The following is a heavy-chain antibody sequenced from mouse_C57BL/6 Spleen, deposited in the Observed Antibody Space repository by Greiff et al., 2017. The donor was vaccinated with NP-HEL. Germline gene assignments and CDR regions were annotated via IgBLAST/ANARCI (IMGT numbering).Heavy chain of an antibody. J-gene: IGHJ4*01. CDR2: IHPNSGST. D-gene: IGHD5-5*01. Sequence: VQLQQPGAELVKPGASVKLSCKASGYTFTSYWMHWVKQRPGQGLEWIGMIHPNSGSTNYNEKFKSKATLTVDKSSSTAYMQLSSLTSEDSAVYYCARSASTYVGAMDYWGQGTSVTVSS. CDR1: GYTFTSYW. CDR3: ARSASTYVGAMDY. V-gene: IGHV1-64*01.